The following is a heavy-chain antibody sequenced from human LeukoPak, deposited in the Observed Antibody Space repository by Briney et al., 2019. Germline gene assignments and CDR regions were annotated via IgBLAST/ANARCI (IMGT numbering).Heavy chain of an antibody. D-gene: IGHD2-2*01. J-gene: IGHJ4*02. V-gene: IGHV3-21*01. Sequence: GGSLRLSCAAPGFTFSSYSMNWVRQAPGKGLEWVSSISSSSSYIYYADSVKGRFTISRDNAKNSLYLRMNSLRAEDTAVYYCARDREGVVVPAANYIDYWGQGTLVTVSS. CDR2: ISSSSSYI. CDR1: GFTFSSYS. CDR3: ARDREGVVVPAANYIDY.